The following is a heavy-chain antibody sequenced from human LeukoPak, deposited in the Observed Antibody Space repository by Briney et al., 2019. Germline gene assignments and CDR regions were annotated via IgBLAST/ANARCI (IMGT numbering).Heavy chain of an antibody. CDR1: GFTFSSHA. D-gene: IGHD2-2*01. Sequence: GGSLRLSCAAPGFTFSSHALSWARQAPGKGLEWVSSLSGSGYNTYYADSVKGRFTISRDNSKNTVYLQMNSLRAEDTAVYYCAKDPYGTRYFDYWGQGTLVTVSS. CDR3: AKDPYGTRYFDY. J-gene: IGHJ4*02. V-gene: IGHV3-23*01. CDR2: LSGSGYNT.